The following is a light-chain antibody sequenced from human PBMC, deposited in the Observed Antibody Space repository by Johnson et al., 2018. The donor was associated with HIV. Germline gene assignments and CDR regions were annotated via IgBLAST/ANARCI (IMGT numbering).Light chain of an antibody. CDR1: NSNIGNNY. Sequence: QSVLTQPPSVSAAPGQKVTISCSGSNSNIGNNYVSWYQQLPGTAPKLLIYDNNKRPSGIPDRFSGSKSGTSATLGITGIQTGDEADYYCGTWDTRLRVGGVVGDETKVTVL. CDR3: GTWDTRLRVGGV. V-gene: IGLV1-51*01. J-gene: IGLJ1*01. CDR2: DNN.